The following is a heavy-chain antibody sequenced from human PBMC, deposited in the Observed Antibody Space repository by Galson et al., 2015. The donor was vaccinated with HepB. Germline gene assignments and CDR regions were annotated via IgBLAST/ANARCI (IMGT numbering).Heavy chain of an antibody. CDR3: AKTGSGSLTLLDY. J-gene: IGHJ4*02. Sequence: SLRLSCAASGFTFTNFGIHWVRQAPGKGMEWVAVTSYDEGNKYYAASVKGRFTISRDNSKNTVYLQMNSLRVDDTAVYYCAKTGSGSLTLLDYWGQGTLVTVSS. CDR2: TSYDEGNK. D-gene: IGHD3-10*01. V-gene: IGHV3-30*18. CDR1: GFTFTNFG.